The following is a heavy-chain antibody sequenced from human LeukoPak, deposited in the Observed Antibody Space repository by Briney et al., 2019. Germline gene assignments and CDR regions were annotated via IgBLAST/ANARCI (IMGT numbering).Heavy chain of an antibody. V-gene: IGHV4-59*12. CDR2: IYYSGST. CDR1: GGSISSYY. J-gene: IGHJ4*02. CDR3: ARAVPIVVVAAPSYYFDY. D-gene: IGHD2-15*01. Sequence: SETLSLTCAVSGGSISSYYWSWVRQPPGEGLEWIGYIYYSGSTNYNPSLTSRVTISVDTSKNQFSLKLSSVTAADTAVYYCARAVPIVVVAAPSYYFDYWGQGTLVTVSS.